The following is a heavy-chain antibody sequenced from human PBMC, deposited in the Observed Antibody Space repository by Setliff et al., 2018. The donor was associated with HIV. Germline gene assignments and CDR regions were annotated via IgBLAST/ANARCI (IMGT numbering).Heavy chain of an antibody. V-gene: IGHV4-39*01. Sequence: SETLSLTCTVSGGSISSSSYYWGWIRQPPGKGLEWIGSIYYSGSTYYNPSLKSRVTISVDTSKNQFSLKLSSVTAADTAVYYCASRYCTNGECYRRFYGSGSPLEAFDIWGQGTMVTVSS. CDR2: IYYSGST. J-gene: IGHJ3*02. D-gene: IGHD2-8*01. CDR1: GGSISSSSYY. CDR3: ASRYCTNGECYRRFYGSGSPLEAFDI.